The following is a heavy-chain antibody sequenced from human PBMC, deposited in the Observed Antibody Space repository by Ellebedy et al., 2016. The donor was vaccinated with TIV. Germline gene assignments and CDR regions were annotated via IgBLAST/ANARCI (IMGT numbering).Heavy chain of an antibody. CDR1: GFTFDNYS. J-gene: IGHJ6*02. D-gene: IGHD2-21*01. Sequence: GESLKISXSASGFTFDNYSMTWVRQSPQRGLEWVSVISSSGRSTYYADSVKGRFTISRDNSKNTVSMQMNSLRAEDTAVYYCAKGRGSSVIDYYYYGMDVWGQGTTVTVSS. CDR3: AKGRGSSVIDYYYYGMDV. CDR2: ISSSGRST. V-gene: IGHV3-23*01.